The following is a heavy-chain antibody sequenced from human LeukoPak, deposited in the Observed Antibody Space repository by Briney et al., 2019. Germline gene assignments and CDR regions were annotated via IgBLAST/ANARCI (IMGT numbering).Heavy chain of an antibody. V-gene: IGHV3-74*01. D-gene: IGHD2-15*01. CDR1: GFTFSSHW. J-gene: IGHJ4*02. Sequence: GGSLTLSCAASGFTFSSHWMHWVRQAPGKGLVWVSGISTDGSRPRYADSVNGRFTLSRDNAKNTLYLQMNSLRAEDTAVYFCVRDGQGSTPLDYWGQGTLVTVSS. CDR3: VRDGQGSTPLDY. CDR2: ISTDGSRP.